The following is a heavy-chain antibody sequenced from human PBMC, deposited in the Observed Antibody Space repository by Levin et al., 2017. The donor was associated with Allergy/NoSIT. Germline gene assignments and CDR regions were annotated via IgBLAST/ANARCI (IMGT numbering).Heavy chain of an antibody. D-gene: IGHD2-2*01. CDR2: IIPIFGTA. CDR3: ARAYAPPNDAFDI. Sequence: SVKVSCKASGGTFSSYAISWVRQAPGQGLEWMGGIIPIFGTANYAQKFQGRVTITADKSTSTAYMELSSLRSEDTAVYYCARAYAPPNDAFDIWGQGTMVTVSS. CDR1: GGTFSSYA. J-gene: IGHJ3*02. V-gene: IGHV1-69*06.